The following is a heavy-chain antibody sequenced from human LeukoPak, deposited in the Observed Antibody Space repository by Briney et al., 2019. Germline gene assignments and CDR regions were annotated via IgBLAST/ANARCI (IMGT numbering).Heavy chain of an antibody. V-gene: IGHV1-69*13. J-gene: IGHJ4*02. Sequence: SVKVSCKASGGTFSSYAISWVRQAPGQGLEWMGGIIPIFGTANYAQKFQGRVTITADESTSTAYMELSSLRSEDTAVYYCARTLAAPGNPSSFHFDYWGQGTLVTVSS. CDR3: ARTLAAPGNPSSFHFDY. CDR2: IIPIFGTA. D-gene: IGHD6-13*01. CDR1: GGTFSSYA.